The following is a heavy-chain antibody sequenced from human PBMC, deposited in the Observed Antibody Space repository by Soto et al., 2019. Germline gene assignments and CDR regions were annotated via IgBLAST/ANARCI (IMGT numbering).Heavy chain of an antibody. CDR1: GYTFTSYG. V-gene: IGHV1-18*01. Sequence: ASVKVSCKASGYTFTSYGISWVRQAPGQGLEWMGWISAYNGNTNYAQKLQGRVTMTTDRSKSTAYMELRSLRSDDAAVEYCALGFSAARTIDYWGQGTLVTVSS. CDR2: ISAYNGNT. CDR3: ALGFSAARTIDY. D-gene: IGHD2-15*01. J-gene: IGHJ4*02.